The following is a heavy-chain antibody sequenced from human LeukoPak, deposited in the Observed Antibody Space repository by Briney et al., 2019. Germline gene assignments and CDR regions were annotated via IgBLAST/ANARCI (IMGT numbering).Heavy chain of an antibody. J-gene: IGHJ5*02. CDR1: GGSFSGYY. CDR2: FNHSGST. D-gene: IGHD3-22*01. Sequence: PSETLSLTCAVYGGSFSGYYWSWIRQPPGKGLEWIGEFNHSGSTNYNPSLKSRVTISVDTSKNQFSLKLSSVTAADTAVYYCARLPYYYDRLGWFDPWGQGTLVTVSS. CDR3: ARLPYYYDRLGWFDP. V-gene: IGHV4-34*01.